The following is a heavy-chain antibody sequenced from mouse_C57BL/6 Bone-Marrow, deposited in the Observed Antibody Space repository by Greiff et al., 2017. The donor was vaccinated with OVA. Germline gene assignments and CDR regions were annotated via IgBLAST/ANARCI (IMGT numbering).Heavy chain of an antibody. CDR3: TTSGDGYYRSWFAY. CDR2: IDPENGDT. D-gene: IGHD2-3*01. CDR1: GFNIKDDY. V-gene: IGHV14-4*01. Sequence: EVQLQQSGAELVRPGASVKLSCTASGFNIKDDYMHWVKQRPEQGLEWIGWIDPENGDTEYASKFQGKATITADTSSNTAYLQLSSLTSEDTAVYYCTTSGDGYYRSWFAYWGQGTLVTVSA. J-gene: IGHJ3*01.